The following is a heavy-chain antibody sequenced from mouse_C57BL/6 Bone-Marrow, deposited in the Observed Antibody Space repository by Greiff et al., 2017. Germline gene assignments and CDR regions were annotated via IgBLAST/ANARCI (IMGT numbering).Heavy chain of an antibody. D-gene: IGHD5-1*01. CDR2: FHPYNDDT. V-gene: IGHV1-47*01. CDR3: ARSSTFFYYFDG. CDR1: GYTFTTYP. J-gene: IGHJ2*01. Sequence: QVQLQQSGAELVKPGASVKMSCTASGYTFTTYPIEWMKQNHGKSLEWIGNFHPYNDDTKYNEKFKGKATLTVEKSSNTVYLELSRLTSDDSAVYYCARSSTFFYYFDGWGQGTTLTVSS.